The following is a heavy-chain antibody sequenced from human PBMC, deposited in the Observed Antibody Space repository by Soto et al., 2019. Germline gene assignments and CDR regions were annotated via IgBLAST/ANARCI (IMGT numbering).Heavy chain of an antibody. D-gene: IGHD6-19*01. CDR2: IYYSGST. J-gene: IGHJ4*02. Sequence: QLQLQESGPGLVKPSETLSLTCTVSGGSISSSSYYWGWIRQPPGKGLEWIGSIYYSGSTYYNPSLKSRVTISVDTSKNQFSLKLSSVTAADTAVYYCARGTEETFYIAVAVFFDYWGQGTLVTVSS. CDR1: GGSISSSSYY. V-gene: IGHV4-39*01. CDR3: ARGTEETFYIAVAVFFDY.